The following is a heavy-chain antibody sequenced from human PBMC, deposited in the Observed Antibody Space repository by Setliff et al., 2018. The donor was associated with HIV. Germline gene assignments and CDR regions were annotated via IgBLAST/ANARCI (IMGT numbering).Heavy chain of an antibody. CDR1: GGSISSHY. V-gene: IGHV4-59*11. CDR3: ARGLWFGGSYWFDP. J-gene: IGHJ5*02. D-gene: IGHD3-10*01. CDR2: IYYTGTT. Sequence: SETLSLTCTVSGVSGGSISSHYWNWIRQPPGKGLEWIGYIYYTGTTKNNPSLKSRVTMSIDTSKNQFCLKLNSVTAADTAVYYCARGLWFGGSYWFDPWGQGTLVTVSS.